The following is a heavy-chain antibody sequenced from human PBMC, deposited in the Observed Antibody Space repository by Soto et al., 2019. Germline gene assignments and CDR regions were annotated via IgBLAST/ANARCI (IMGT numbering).Heavy chain of an antibody. CDR2: ISGSGGSA. CDR1: GFTFSSYA. CDR3: AKVQLITIFGVVIPSDYGMDV. D-gene: IGHD3-3*01. V-gene: IGHV3-23*01. Sequence: GGSLRLSCAASGFTFSSYAMSWVRQAPGKGLEWVSSISGSGGSAYYADSVKGRFTISRDNSKNTLYLQMNSLRAEDTAVYYCAKVQLITIFGVVIPSDYGMDVWGQGTTVTVSS. J-gene: IGHJ6*02.